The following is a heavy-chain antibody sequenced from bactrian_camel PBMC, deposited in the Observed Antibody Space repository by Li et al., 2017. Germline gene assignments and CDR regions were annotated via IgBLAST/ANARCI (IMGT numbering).Heavy chain of an antibody. J-gene: IGHJ4*01. Sequence: HVQLVESGGDLVQPGGSLTLSCAASGFTSSDTWIQWVRQVPGKGLEWVSSIYRDGTNTDYADSVKGRFTISRDNAKNTLYLQMNSLKSEDTALYYCATDLAMYGFGDWGQGTQVTVS. CDR2: IYRDGTNT. CDR3: ATDLAMYGFGD. V-gene: IGHV3S6*01. CDR1: GFTSSDTW. D-gene: IGHD6*01.